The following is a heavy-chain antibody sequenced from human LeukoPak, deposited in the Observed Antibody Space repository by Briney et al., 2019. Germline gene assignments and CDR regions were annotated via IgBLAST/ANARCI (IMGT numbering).Heavy chain of an antibody. CDR1: GGSFSGYY. CDR3: ARLRIAAAGGAHYYYGMDV. D-gene: IGHD6-13*01. Sequence: SETLSLTCAVYGGSFSGYYWSWIRQPPGKGLEWIGEINHSGSTNYNPSLKSRVTISVDTSKNQFSLKLSSVTAADTAVYYCARLRIAAAGGAHYYYGMDVWGQGTTVTVSS. J-gene: IGHJ6*02. CDR2: INHSGST. V-gene: IGHV4-34*01.